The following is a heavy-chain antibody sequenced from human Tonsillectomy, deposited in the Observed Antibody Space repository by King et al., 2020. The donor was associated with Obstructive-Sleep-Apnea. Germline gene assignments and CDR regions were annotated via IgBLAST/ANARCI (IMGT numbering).Heavy chain of an antibody. D-gene: IGHD3-10*01. CDR1: GGSISSGGYY. J-gene: IGHJ4*02. V-gene: IGHV4-31*03. CDR2: IYYSGNT. Sequence: VQLQESGPGLVKPSQTLSLTCIVSGGSISSGGYYWSWIRQHPGKGLEWIGYIYYSGNTYYNPSLKSRVTISVDTSKNQFSLKLSFVTAADTAVYYCARGGGGSGNYWGQGTLVTVSS. CDR3: ARGGGGSGNY.